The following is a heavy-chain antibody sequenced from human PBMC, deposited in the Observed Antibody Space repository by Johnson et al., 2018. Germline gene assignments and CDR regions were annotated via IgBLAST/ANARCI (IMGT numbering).Heavy chain of an antibody. Sequence: VQLLESGGGVVQPGTSLRLSCVASGFIFSSYDMHWVRQVPGKGLEWVSVISFDGKVTYSADSIKGRLTISRDNSKNTVYLQMDSLRGDDTAIYYCANGPLFGSDIAEFHHWGQGTLVTVSS. V-gene: IGHV3-30*18. J-gene: IGHJ1*01. CDR3: ANGPLFGSDIAEFHH. D-gene: IGHD3-10*01. CDR2: ISFDGKVT. CDR1: GFIFSSYD.